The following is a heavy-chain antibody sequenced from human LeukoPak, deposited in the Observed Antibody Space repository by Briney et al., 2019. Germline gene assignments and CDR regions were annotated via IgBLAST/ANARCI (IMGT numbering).Heavy chain of an antibody. CDR2: IIPIFGTA. Sequence: SVKVPCKASGGTFISYAISWVRQAPGQGLEWMGGIIPIFGTANYAQKFQGRVTITADESTSTAYMELSSLRSEDTAVYYCARDPPFRRGSRVHWFDPWGQGTLVTVSS. CDR3: ARDPPFRRGSRVHWFDP. D-gene: IGHD5-24*01. J-gene: IGHJ5*02. V-gene: IGHV1-69*01. CDR1: GGTFISYA.